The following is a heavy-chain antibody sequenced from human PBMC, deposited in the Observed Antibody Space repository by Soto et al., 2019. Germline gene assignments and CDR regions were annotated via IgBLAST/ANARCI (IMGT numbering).Heavy chain of an antibody. CDR3: AHRLGSRGSFDY. D-gene: IGHD6-25*01. CDR1: GFSLTTSGVG. Sequence: QITLKESGPTLVKPTQTLTLTCTFSGFSLTTSGVGVGWIRWPPGKAPVWLALIYWDYDKRYSQSLRSRLTITKGTTKRQVVLTMTDMDPVDKAPYYCAHRLGSRGSFDYWGQGSLVTVSS. J-gene: IGHJ4*02. CDR2: IYWDYDK. V-gene: IGHV2-5*02.